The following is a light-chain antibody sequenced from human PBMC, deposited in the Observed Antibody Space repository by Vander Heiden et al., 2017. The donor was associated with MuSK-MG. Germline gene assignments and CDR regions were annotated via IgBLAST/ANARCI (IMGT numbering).Light chain of an antibody. J-gene: IGKJ2*01. CDR3: QQRSNWPLYT. V-gene: IGKV3-11*01. Sequence: EIVLTQSPATLSLSPGERATLSCRASQSVSSYLAWYQQKPGQAPRLLIYDASNRATGIPARFSVSGSGTDFTLTISSLEPEDFAVYYCQQRSNWPLYTFGQWTKLEIK. CDR2: DAS. CDR1: QSVSSY.